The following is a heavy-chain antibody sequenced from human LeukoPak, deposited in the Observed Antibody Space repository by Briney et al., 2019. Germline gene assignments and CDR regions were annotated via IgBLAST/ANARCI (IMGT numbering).Heavy chain of an antibody. J-gene: IGHJ4*02. CDR2: INHSGST. CDR1: GGSFSGYY. CDR3: ARDSGYDYVRSHIDY. D-gene: IGHD5-12*01. Sequence: PSETLSLTCAVYGGSFSGYYWSWIRQPPGKGLEWIGEINHSGSTNYNPSLKSRVTISVDTSKNQFSLKLSSVTAADTAVYYCARDSGYDYVRSHIDYWGQGTLVTVSS. V-gene: IGHV4-34*01.